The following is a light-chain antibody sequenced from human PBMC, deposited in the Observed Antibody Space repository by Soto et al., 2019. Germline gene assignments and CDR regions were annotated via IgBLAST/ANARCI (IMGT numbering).Light chain of an antibody. V-gene: IGKV1-39*01. CDR2: AAS. CDR1: HTIIRY. Sequence: DIQMTQSPSSLSASVGDRVTITCRASHTIIRYLSWYQQKPGRAPKLLIYAASNLNSGVPSRFSGSGSGTDSSLTISNLQTEDFATYYYLQSYSSPLTFGGGTRVEIK. CDR3: LQSYSSPLT. J-gene: IGKJ4*01.